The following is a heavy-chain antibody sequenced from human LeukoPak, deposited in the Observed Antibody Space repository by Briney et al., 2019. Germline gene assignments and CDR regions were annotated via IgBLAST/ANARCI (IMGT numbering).Heavy chain of an antibody. J-gene: IGHJ4*02. D-gene: IGHD3-16*02. CDR2: INSNNGDT. V-gene: IGHV1-2*02. CDR1: GYIFTGYY. Sequence: ASVKVSCKASGYIFTGYYLHWVRQAPGRGLEWVGGINSNNGDTHYAQNFQGRVTMTRDTSISTAYMELSRLGSDDTAVYYCARGSSYRDYWGQGTLVTVSS. CDR3: ARGSSYRDY.